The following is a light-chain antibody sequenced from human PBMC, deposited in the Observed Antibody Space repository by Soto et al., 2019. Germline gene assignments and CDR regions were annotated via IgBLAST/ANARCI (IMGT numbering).Light chain of an antibody. Sequence: DIQMTQSPSTLAASVGDRVTITCRASQTINRWLAWYQQKPGEVHKLLIYKASVLESGGQSRWSGSRSSKEFTRTIRRKQTEDVATYYCQHWPSGKGTKVDIK. CDR1: QTINRW. CDR2: KAS. V-gene: IGKV1-5*03. CDR3: QHWP. J-gene: IGKJ1*01.